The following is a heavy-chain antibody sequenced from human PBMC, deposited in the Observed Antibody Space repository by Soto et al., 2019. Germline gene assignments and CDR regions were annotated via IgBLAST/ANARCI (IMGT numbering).Heavy chain of an antibody. V-gene: IGHV3-7*04. CDR3: AWVHYGDYHVHNDY. CDR1: GFTFSSYW. CDR2: IKQDGSEK. J-gene: IGHJ4*02. D-gene: IGHD4-17*01. Sequence: GGSLRLSCAASGFTFSSYWMSWVRQAPGKGLEWVANIKQDGSEKYYVDSVKGRFTISRDNAKNSLYLQMNSLRAEDTAVYYCAWVHYGDYHVHNDYWGQGTLVTVSS.